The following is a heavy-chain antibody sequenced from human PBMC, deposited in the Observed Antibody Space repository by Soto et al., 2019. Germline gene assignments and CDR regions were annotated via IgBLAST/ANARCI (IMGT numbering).Heavy chain of an antibody. V-gene: IGHV3-23*05. CDR3: AGRVNGYFDY. J-gene: IGHJ4*02. D-gene: IGHD1-26*01. CDR2: ILSNYNT. Sequence: EVQLLESGGGLVQPGGSLTLSCAASGFRFRDYTMSWGRQAPGKVLESISVILSNYNTYYTDSVRGRFTISRDSSKNMLYLEMNSLGAGDTAVYYCAGRVNGYFDYWGQGALVTVSS. CDR1: GFRFRDYT.